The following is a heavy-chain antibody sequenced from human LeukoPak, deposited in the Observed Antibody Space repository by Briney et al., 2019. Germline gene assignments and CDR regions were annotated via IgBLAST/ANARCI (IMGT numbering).Heavy chain of an antibody. CDR1: GFTFSRYS. J-gene: IGHJ3*02. V-gene: IGHV3-21*01. D-gene: IGHD6-19*01. CDR3: ARDRSSGWYRDAFDI. Sequence: GGSLGLSCAASGFTFSRYSMNWVRQAPGKGLEWVSSISSSSSYIYYADSLKGRFTISRDNAKNSLYLLLNSLRADDTAVYYCARDRSSGWYRDAFDIWGQGTMVTVSS. CDR2: ISSSSSYI.